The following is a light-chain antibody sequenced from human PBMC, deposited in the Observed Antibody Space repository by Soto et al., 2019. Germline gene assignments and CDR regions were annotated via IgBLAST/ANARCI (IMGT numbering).Light chain of an antibody. CDR2: DAS. J-gene: IGKJ1*01. CDR3: QQYGSART. CDR1: QSVSSNF. Sequence: EIVLTQSPGTLSLSPGERATLSCRASQSVSSNFLAWYQQKPGAAPLLLIYDASSTATGITDRFSGSGSDTDFTLTISRLEPEDFAVYYCQQYGSARTFGQGTKVEIK. V-gene: IGKV3-20*01.